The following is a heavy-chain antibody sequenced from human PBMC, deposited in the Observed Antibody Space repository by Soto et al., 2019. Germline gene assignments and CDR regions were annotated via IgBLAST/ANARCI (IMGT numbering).Heavy chain of an antibody. CDR2: IDHSGSI. D-gene: IGHD6-13*01. CDR1: GVSFSCYY. CDR3: ATGGGEAPGT. V-gene: IGHV4-34*01. J-gene: IGHJ4*02. Sequence: SETLSLTCAVYGVSFSCYYWSWIRQTPGKGLEWIGEIDHSGSIKYNPSRESRVSISLDTSRNQFSLKLSSVTAADSAVFYCATGGGEAPGTWGQGTLVTVSS.